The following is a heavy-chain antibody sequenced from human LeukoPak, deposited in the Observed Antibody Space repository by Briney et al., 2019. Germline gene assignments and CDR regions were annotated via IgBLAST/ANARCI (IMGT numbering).Heavy chain of an antibody. Sequence: GGSLRLSCAASGFTFSSYAMSWVRQAPGKGLEWVAVISYDGSNKYYADSVKGRFTISRDNSKNTLYLQMNSLRAEDTAVYYCARDGDGAFDIWGQGTMVTVSS. CDR2: ISYDGSNK. D-gene: IGHD4-17*01. CDR3: ARDGDGAFDI. V-gene: IGHV3-30*03. CDR1: GFTFSSYA. J-gene: IGHJ3*02.